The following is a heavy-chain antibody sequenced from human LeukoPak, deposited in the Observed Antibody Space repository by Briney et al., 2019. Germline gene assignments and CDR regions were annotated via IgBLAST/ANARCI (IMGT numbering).Heavy chain of an antibody. J-gene: IGHJ4*02. Sequence: PGGSLRLSCAASGFTFSNYAMSWVRQAPGKGLEWVSTIDGIGDSTYYADSVEGRFTISRDNSKNTLYLQMHTLRAEDTAVYYCADGRDLDYWGQGTLVTVSS. D-gene: IGHD5-24*01. CDR2: IDGIGDST. V-gene: IGHV3-23*01. CDR1: GFTFSNYA. CDR3: ADGRDLDY.